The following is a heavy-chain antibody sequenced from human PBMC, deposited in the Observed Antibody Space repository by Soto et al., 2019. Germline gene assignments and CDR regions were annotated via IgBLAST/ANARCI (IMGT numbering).Heavy chain of an antibody. CDR2: IWYDGSNK. J-gene: IGHJ4*02. D-gene: IGHD3-3*01. Sequence: QVQLVESGGGVVQPGRSLRLSCAASGFTFSSYGMHWVRQAPGKGLEWVAVIWYDGSNKYYADSVKGRFTISRDNSKNTLYLQMNSLRAEDTAVYYCARDKDGRALEWLLYFDYWGQGTLVTVSS. CDR1: GFTFSSYG. V-gene: IGHV3-33*01. CDR3: ARDKDGRALEWLLYFDY.